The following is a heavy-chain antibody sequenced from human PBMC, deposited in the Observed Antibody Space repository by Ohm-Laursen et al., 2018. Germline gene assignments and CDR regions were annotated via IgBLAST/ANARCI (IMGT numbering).Heavy chain of an antibody. D-gene: IGHD3-22*01. CDR2: INYSGST. V-gene: IGHV4-59*01. J-gene: IGHJ6*02. CDR3: ARGGQYDSSGWARYYYGMDV. CDR1: GGTISTYY. Sequence: TLSLTCTVSGGTISTYYWIWLRQPPGKGLEWIGHINYSGSTNYNSSLKSRVTISVDTSKNQFLLKLRSVTAADTAMHYCARGGQYDSSGWARYYYGMDVWGQGTTVTVSS.